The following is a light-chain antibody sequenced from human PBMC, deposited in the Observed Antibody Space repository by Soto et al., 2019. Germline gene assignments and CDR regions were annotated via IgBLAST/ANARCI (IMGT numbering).Light chain of an antibody. V-gene: IGLV2-23*03. CDR3: SSYAGNGTFV. CDR2: EGS. Sequence: QSALTQPASVSGSPGQSITISCTGTSSDVGSYNLVSWYQQHPGKAPKLMIYEGSKRPSGVSNHFSGSKFGSTASLTISGLQAEDEADYYCSSYAGNGTFVFGTGTKLTVL. CDR1: SSDVGSYNL. J-gene: IGLJ1*01.